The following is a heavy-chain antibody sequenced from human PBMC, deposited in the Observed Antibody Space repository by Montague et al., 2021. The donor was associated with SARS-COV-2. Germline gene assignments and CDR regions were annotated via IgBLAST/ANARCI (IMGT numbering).Heavy chain of an antibody. D-gene: IGHD3-22*01. V-gene: IGHV4-34*01. CDR1: GGSFSDNY. CDR3: ARVRQHFNMIVVVMTGGGYYFDY. CDR2: INHRGTA. Sequence: SQTLSLTCAVYGGSFSDNYWSWIRQPHGKGMEWMGEINHRGTATYNPTLTRRVSTSVYTPTNQFSLYLASVTAADTAVYYCARVRQHFNMIVVVMTGGGYYFDYWGQGTLVTVSS. J-gene: IGHJ4*02.